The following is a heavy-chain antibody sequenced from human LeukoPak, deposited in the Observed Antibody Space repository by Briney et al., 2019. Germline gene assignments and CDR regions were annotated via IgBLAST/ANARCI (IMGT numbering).Heavy chain of an antibody. D-gene: IGHD3-10*01. V-gene: IGHV3-11*06. CDR1: GXSFSNYA. J-gene: IGHJ6*02. Sequence: PGGSLRVSCAASGXSFSNYAMSWVRQAPGKGLEWVSYISDSSSFTNYADSVKGRFTISRDNAKNSLYLQMNNLRAEDTAVYYCAREGGSGSYYNAPYYYGMDVWGQGTTVTVSS. CDR3: AREGGSGSYYNAPYYYGMDV. CDR2: ISDSSSFT.